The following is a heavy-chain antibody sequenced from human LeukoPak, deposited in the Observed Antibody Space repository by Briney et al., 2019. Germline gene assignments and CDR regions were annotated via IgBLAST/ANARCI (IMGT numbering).Heavy chain of an antibody. J-gene: IGHJ4*02. CDR1: GFTFSSYS. V-gene: IGHV3-48*01. CDR2: ISSSSSTT. D-gene: IGHD3-16*02. CDR3: AKDLLDLSSDY. Sequence: GGSLRLSYAASGFTFSSYSMNWVRQAPGKGLEWVSYISSSSSTTYYADSVKGRFTISRDNSKNTLYLQMNSLRAEDTAIYYCAKDLLDLSSDYWGQGTLVTVSS.